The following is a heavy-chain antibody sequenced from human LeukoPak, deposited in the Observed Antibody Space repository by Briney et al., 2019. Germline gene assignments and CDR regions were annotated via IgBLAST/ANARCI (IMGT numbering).Heavy chain of an antibody. CDR3: ASSGYYYYYMDV. J-gene: IGHJ6*03. V-gene: IGHV3-7*01. CDR1: GFTFSSYW. Sequence: GGSLRLSFAASGFTFSSYWMSWVRQAPGKWLEWVANIKQDGSEKYYVDSVKGRFTISRDNAKNSLYLQMNSLRAEDTAVYYCASSGYYYYYMDVWGKGTTVTVSS. CDR2: IKQDGSEK. D-gene: IGHD3-10*01.